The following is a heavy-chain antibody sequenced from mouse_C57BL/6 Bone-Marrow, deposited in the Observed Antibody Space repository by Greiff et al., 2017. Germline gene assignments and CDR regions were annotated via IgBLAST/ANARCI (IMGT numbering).Heavy chain of an antibody. CDR2: IHPNSGST. J-gene: IGHJ2*01. V-gene: IGHV1-64*01. CDR3: SRGGGGYFDF. CDR1: GYTFTSYW. Sequence: VQLQQPGAELVKPGASVKLSCKASGYTFTSYWMHWVKQRPGQGLEWIGMIHPNSGSTNYNEKFKSKATLTADKSSRTAYMQLSRLTSEDSAVEYCSRGGGGYFDFGGQGTTLTVSA.